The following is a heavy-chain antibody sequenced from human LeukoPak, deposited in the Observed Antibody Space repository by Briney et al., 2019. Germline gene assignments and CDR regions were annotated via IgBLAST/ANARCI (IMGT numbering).Heavy chain of an antibody. CDR3: ARQRTNYFDY. V-gene: IGHV4-38-2*02. J-gene: IGHJ4*02. CDR2: IYHSGST. CDR1: GYSISSGYY. Sequence: SETLSLTCTVSGYSISSGYYWGWIRQPPGKGLEWIGSIYHSGSTYYNPSLKSRVTISVDTSKSQFSLKLSSVTAADTAVYYCARQRTNYFDYWGQGTLVTVSS.